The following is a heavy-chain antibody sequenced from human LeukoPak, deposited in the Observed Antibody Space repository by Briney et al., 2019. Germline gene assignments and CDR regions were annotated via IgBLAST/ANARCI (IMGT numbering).Heavy chain of an antibody. D-gene: IGHD6-19*01. CDR3: ARPIGYSSGGFDL. V-gene: IGHV1-3*01. Sequence: GASVKGSCKASGYTFTSYAMHWVRQAPGQRLEWMGWINAGNGNTKYSQNFQGRVTFTRDTSASTAYMELSSLRSEDTAVYYCARPIGYSSGGFDLWGRGTLVTVSS. CDR2: INAGNGNT. J-gene: IGHJ2*01. CDR1: GYTFTSYA.